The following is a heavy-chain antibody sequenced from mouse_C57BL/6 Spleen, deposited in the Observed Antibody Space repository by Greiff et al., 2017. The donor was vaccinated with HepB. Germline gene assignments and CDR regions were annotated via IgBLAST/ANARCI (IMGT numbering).Heavy chain of an antibody. CDR2: INPNNGGT. CDR1: GYTFTDYN. Sequence: VQLQQSGPELVKPGASVKMSCKASGYTFTDYNMHWVKQSHGKSLEWIGYINPNNGGTSYNQKFKGKATLTVNKSSSTAYMELRSLTSEDSAVYYCARSKISTVVATKGYFDYWGQGTTLTVSS. D-gene: IGHD1-1*01. V-gene: IGHV1-22*01. CDR3: ARSKISTVVATKGYFDY. J-gene: IGHJ2*01.